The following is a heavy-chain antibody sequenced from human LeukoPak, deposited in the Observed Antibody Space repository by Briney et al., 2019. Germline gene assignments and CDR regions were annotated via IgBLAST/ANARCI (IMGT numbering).Heavy chain of an antibody. CDR1: GFTFSNYA. V-gene: IGHV3-23*01. D-gene: IGHD6-13*01. CDR2: ISDSGGKT. J-gene: IGHJ4*02. CDR3: AKRGLGSSWSNLDY. Sequence: GGSLGLSCAASGFTFSNYAMNWVRQAPGKGLECVSSISDSGGKTYYADPVKGRFTISRDNSKNTLYLQMNSLRAEDTAVYYCAKRGLGSSWSNLDYWGQGTLVTVYS.